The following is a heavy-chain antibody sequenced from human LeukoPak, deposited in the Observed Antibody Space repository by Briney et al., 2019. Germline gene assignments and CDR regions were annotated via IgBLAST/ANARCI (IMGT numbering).Heavy chain of an antibody. Sequence: GGPLRLSCAASGFTFSDYWIHWVRQAPGKGLVWVSLIHSDGGTTNYADSVKGRFTISRDNAKNTVYLQMNSLRVEDTAVHYCARDIYSIAEWGQGTLVTVSS. V-gene: IGHV3-74*01. CDR2: IHSDGGTT. J-gene: IGHJ4*02. CDR1: GFTFSDYW. CDR3: ARDIYSIAE. D-gene: IGHD1-26*01.